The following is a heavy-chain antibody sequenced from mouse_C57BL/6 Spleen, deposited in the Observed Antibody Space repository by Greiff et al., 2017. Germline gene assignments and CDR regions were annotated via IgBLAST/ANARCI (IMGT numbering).Heavy chain of an antibody. CDR1: GFTFSDYG. J-gene: IGHJ4*01. V-gene: IGHV5-17*01. Sequence: EVKVVESGGGLVKPGGSLKLSCAASGFTFSDYGMHWVRQAPEKGLEWVAYISSGSSTIYYADTVKGRFTISRDNAKNTLFLQMTSLRSEDTAMYYCAGGYDRRYAMDYWGQGTSVTVSS. D-gene: IGHD2-2*01. CDR2: ISSGSSTI. CDR3: AGGYDRRYAMDY.